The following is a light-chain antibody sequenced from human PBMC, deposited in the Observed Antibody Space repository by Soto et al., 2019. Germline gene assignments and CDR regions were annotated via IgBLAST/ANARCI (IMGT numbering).Light chain of an antibody. CDR3: QVWDSSTSSYV. V-gene: IGLV3-9*01. J-gene: IGLJ1*01. CDR2: RDS. CDR1: NIGSKN. Sequence: SYELTQPLSVSVALGQTARITCGGNNIGSKNVHWYQHKPGQAPVLVMYRDSNRPSGIPERFSGSNSGNTATLTISRAQAGDEADYYCQVWDSSTSSYVFGTGTKLTVL.